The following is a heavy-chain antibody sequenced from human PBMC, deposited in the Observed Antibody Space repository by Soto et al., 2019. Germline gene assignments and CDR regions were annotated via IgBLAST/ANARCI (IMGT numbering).Heavy chain of an antibody. Sequence: SETLSLTCTVSGGSISSYYWSWIRQPPGKGLEWIGYIYYSGSTDYYPSQKSRVTISVDKSKNQFSLKLSSVTAADIAVYYCARARATIAAAAIFDCWGQGTLVTVSS. V-gene: IGHV4-59*12. CDR2: IYYSGST. D-gene: IGHD6-13*01. J-gene: IGHJ4*02. CDR1: GGSISSYY. CDR3: ARARATIAAAAIFDC.